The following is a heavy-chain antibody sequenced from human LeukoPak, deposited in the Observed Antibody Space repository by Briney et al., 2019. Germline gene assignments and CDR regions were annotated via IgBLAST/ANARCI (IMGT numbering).Heavy chain of an antibody. CDR3: AKESGDDGDFDY. V-gene: IGHV3-7*01. CDR2: IRRDGSVE. D-gene: IGHD4-17*01. Sequence: PGGSLRLSCVASGFSFSNYWMTWVRPVPGKGLEWVANIRRDGSVENYVDSVKGRFTMSRDNAKNSLYLQMNNLRAEDTAIYYCAKESGDDGDFDYWGRGTLVVVSS. J-gene: IGHJ4*02. CDR1: GFSFSNYW.